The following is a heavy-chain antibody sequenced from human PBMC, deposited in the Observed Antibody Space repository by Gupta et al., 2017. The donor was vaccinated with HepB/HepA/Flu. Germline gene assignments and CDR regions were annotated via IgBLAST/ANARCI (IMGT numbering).Heavy chain of an antibody. V-gene: IGHV3-21*01. J-gene: IGHJ4*02. D-gene: IGHD6-19*01. CDR2: ISSNNGYI. Sequence: EVQLVESGGGLVKPGGSLRLSCATSGFSCSSYSMNWVRQAPGKGLEWVSSISSNNGYIYYADSVKGRFTISRDDAKNSLYLQMNSLRAEDTALYYCASTGTSGWYEGVDYWGQGTLVTVSS. CDR3: ASTGTSGWYEGVDY. CDR1: GFSCSSYS.